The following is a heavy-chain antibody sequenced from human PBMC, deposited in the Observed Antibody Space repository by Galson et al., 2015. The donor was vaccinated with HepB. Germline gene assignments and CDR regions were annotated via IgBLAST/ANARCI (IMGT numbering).Heavy chain of an antibody. CDR2: ISSSSSTI. V-gene: IGHV3-48*01. CDR3: ARDHRHVLRYFDWLPNEYYYYYYYMDV. CDR1: GFTFSSYA. D-gene: IGHD3-9*01. Sequence: SLRLSCAASGFTFSSYAMSWVRQAPGKGLEWVSYISSSSSTIYYADSVKGRFTISRDNAKNSLYLQMNSLRAEDTAVYYCARDHRHVLRYFDWLPNEYYYYYYYMDVWGKGTTVTVSS. J-gene: IGHJ6*03.